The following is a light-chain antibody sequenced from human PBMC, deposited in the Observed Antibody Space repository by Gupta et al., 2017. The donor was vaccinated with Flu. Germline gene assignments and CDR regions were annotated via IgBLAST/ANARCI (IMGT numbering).Light chain of an antibody. Sequence: ITCRSSQGISNYLAWFQRKPGKAPKSLIYGASALHSGVPSQFSGSGSGTDFTLTISSLQPEDFATYYCQQYYSSPWTFGQGPKVEI. J-gene: IGKJ1*01. CDR3: QQYYSSPWT. CDR1: QGISNY. V-gene: IGKV1-16*02. CDR2: GAS.